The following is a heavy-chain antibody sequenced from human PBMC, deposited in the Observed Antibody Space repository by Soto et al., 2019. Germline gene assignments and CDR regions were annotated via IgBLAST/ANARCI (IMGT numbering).Heavy chain of an antibody. CDR1: GYSFTSYW. J-gene: IGHJ6*02. Sequence: PGEALKISCKGSGYSFTSYWIGWLRQRPWKGLEWMGIIYPGDSYTRYSPSFQGQVTISADKSISTAYLQWSSLKASDTAMYYCARCTQRIDYYGMDVWGQGTTVTVSS. V-gene: IGHV5-51*01. CDR3: ARCTQRIDYYGMDV. D-gene: IGHD2-8*01. CDR2: IYPGDSYT.